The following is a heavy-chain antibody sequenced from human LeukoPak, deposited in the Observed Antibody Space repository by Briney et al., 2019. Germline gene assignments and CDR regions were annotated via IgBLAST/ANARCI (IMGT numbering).Heavy chain of an antibody. Sequence: SETLSLTCTVSRGSMSSYYWSWIRQSAGAGLEWIGRIHFSGSTNYNPSLKSRVTMSLDTSKNQFSLKLSSVTAADTAVYYCATEYFDFWSGYPGYFDYWGQGTLVTVSS. CDR2: IHFSGST. J-gene: IGHJ4*02. D-gene: IGHD3-3*01. V-gene: IGHV4-4*07. CDR1: RGSMSSYY. CDR3: ATEYFDFWSGYPGYFDY.